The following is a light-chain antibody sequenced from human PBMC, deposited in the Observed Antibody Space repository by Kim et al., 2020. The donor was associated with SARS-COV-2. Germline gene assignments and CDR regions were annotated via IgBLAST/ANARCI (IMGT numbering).Light chain of an antibody. CDR3: LLSQSGIRL. CDR1: TGAVTNSLF. Sequence: QAVVIQETSLTVSPGGTVTLTCGSSTGAVTNSLFPYWFQQKPGQAPRTLIYGTTNRHSWTPARFSGFLLGGKAALTLSGAQPEDEGEYYCLLSQSGIRLFGGATQLTVL. J-gene: IGLJ3*02. CDR2: GTT. V-gene: IGLV7-46*01.